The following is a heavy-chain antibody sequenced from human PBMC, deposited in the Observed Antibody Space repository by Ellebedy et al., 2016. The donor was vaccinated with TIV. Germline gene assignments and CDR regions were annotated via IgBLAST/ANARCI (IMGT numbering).Heavy chain of an antibody. J-gene: IGHJ4*02. CDR2: IYYSGST. Sequence: MPSETLSLTCTVSGGSISSSSYYWGWIRQPPGKGLEWIGSIYYSGSTYYNPSLKSRVTISVDTSKNQFSLKLSSVTAADTAVYYCARGYCSGGSCYLPGELDYWGQGTLVTVSS. D-gene: IGHD2-15*01. CDR1: GGSISSSSYY. V-gene: IGHV4-39*07. CDR3: ARGYCSGGSCYLPGELDY.